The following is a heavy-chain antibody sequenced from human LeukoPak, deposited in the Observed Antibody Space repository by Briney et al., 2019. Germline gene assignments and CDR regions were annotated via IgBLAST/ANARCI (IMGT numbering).Heavy chain of an antibody. J-gene: IGHJ4*02. CDR2: ISSRSSYI. CDR3: ARDSSGWHRFDY. CDR1: GFTFSDYS. Sequence: GGSLRLSCAASGFTFSDYSTNWVRQAPGKGLEWVSSISSRSSYIYYADSVKGRFTISRDNTKNSLYLEMNSLRAEDTAVYYCARDSSGWHRFDYWGQGTLVTVSS. D-gene: IGHD6-19*01. V-gene: IGHV3-21*01.